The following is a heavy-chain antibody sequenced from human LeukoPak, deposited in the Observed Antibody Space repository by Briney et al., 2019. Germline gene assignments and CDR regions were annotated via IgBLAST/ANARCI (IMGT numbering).Heavy chain of an antibody. J-gene: IGHJ4*02. CDR1: GFTFDDYG. D-gene: IGHD6-19*01. Sequence: PGGSLRLSCAASGFTFDDYGMSWVRQAPGKGLEWVSGINWNGGSTGYADSVKGRFTISRDNAKNSLYLQMNSLRADDTAVYYCANSLAVTGLFDYWGQGTLVTVSS. V-gene: IGHV3-20*04. CDR3: ANSLAVTGLFDY. CDR2: INWNGGST.